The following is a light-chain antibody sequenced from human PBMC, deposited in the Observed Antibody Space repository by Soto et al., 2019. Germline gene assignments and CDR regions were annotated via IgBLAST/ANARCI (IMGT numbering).Light chain of an antibody. J-gene: IGKJ2*01. CDR3: QQYNSYYT. CDR1: QSISSW. V-gene: IGKV1-5*03. Sequence: DIQMTQSPSTLSASVGDRVTITCRASQSISSWLAWYQQKPGKAPKLLIYKASSLESGVPSRFSSSGSGTEFTLTISSLQPDDFVTYYCQQYNSYYTFGQGTKLEIK. CDR2: KAS.